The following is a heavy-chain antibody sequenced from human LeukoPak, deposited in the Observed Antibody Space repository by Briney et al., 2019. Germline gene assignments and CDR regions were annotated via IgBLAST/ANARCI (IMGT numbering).Heavy chain of an antibody. CDR2: ISSRSSYI. Sequence: PGGSLRLSCAASGFTLSNYNMNWVRQAPGKGLEWVSSISSRSSYIYYTDSVKGRFTISRDNSKNSLYLQFNSLRAEDTAVYYCARSELGYNYHYMDVWGKGTTVTISS. CDR1: GFTLSNYN. CDR3: ARSELGYNYHYMDV. J-gene: IGHJ6*03. D-gene: IGHD3-10*01. V-gene: IGHV3-21*01.